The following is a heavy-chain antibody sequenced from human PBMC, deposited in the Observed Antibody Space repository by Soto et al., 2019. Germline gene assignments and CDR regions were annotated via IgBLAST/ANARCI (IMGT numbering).Heavy chain of an antibody. CDR3: ARDRNRTPSYYYYGMDV. Sequence: PGGSLRLSCEASGFTFSSYAMHWVRQAPGKGLEWVAVISYDGSNKYYADSVKGRFTISRDNSKNTLYLQMNSLRAEDTAVYYCARDRNRTPSYYYYGMDVWGQGTTVTVSS. V-gene: IGHV3-30-3*01. CDR2: ISYDGSNK. J-gene: IGHJ6*02. CDR1: GFTFSSYA.